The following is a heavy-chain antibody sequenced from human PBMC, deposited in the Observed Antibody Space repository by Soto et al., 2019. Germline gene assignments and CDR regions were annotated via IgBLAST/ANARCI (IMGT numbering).Heavy chain of an antibody. CDR2: INPSGGST. J-gene: IGHJ6*02. D-gene: IGHD6-13*01. CDR3: ARWYSSSWYRVYYGMDV. CDR1: GYTFTSNY. V-gene: IGHV1-46*01. Sequence: TSVKVFCKASGYTFTSNYRHWVRQAPGQGLEWMGIINPSGGSTSYAQKFQGRVTMTRDTSTSTVYMELSSLRSEDTAVYYCARWYSSSWYRVYYGMDVWGQGTTVTVSS.